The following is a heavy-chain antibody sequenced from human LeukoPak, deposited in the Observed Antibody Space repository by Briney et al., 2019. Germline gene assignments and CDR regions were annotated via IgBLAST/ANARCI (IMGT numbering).Heavy chain of an antibody. D-gene: IGHD2-2*01. V-gene: IGHV3-48*02. Sequence: GGSLRLSCAASGFTFSSYSMNWVRQAPGKGLEWVSYISNSSSTIYYADSVKGRFTISRDDAKNSLYLQMNSLRDEDTAVYYCASLVVVPAAWDAFDIWGQGTMVTVSS. CDR1: GFTFSSYS. CDR3: ASLVVVPAAWDAFDI. CDR2: ISNSSSTI. J-gene: IGHJ3*02.